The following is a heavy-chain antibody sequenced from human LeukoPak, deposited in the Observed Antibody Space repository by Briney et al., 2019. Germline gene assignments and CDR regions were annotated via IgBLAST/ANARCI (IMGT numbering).Heavy chain of an antibody. V-gene: IGHV1-2*02. Sequence: ASVKVSCKASGYTFTGYYMHWVRQAPGQGLEWMGWINPNSGGTNYAQKFQGRVTMTRDTSISTAYMELSRLRSDDTAVYYCARDYRSECYDSSGYYYGFGFDYWGQGTLVTVSS. CDR2: INPNSGGT. CDR1: GYTFTGYY. CDR3: ARDYRSECYDSSGYYYGFGFDY. J-gene: IGHJ4*02. D-gene: IGHD3-22*01.